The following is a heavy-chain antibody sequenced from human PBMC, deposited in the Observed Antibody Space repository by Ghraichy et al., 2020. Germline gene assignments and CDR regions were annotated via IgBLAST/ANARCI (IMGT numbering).Heavy chain of an antibody. CDR3: ARRGSGRNWFDP. CDR1: GDSINSNAYY. D-gene: IGHD1-1*01. J-gene: IGHJ5*02. V-gene: IGHV4-39*01. CDR2: INYSGRT. Sequence: SETLSLTCTVSGDSINSNAYYWGWVRQPPGKGLEWIGSINYSGRTFYNPSLESRVTVFVDTSRNQFSLRLSSVTAADTAVYYCARRGSGRNWFDPWGQGILVTVSS.